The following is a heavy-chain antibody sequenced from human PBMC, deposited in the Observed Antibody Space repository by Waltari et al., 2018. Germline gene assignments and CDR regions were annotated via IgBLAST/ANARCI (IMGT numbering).Heavy chain of an antibody. CDR2: ISSSSNYT. D-gene: IGHD3-3*01. V-gene: IGHV3-11*06. Sequence: YISSSSNYTNYADSVKERFTIFRDNAKNSLYLQMNSLRAEDTAVYYCARDGWPDYSDFCSGPTYGLDVWGQGTTVTVSS. J-gene: IGHJ6*02. CDR3: ARDGWPDYSDFCSGPTYGLDV.